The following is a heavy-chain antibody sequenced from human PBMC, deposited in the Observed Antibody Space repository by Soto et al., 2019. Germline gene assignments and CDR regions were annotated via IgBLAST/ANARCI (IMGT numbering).Heavy chain of an antibody. Sequence: PSETLSLTCTVSGSSISSSGYYWGWIRQSPGKGLEWVVSMYYSGSTYYNPSLRSRVTISVDTAKNNFSVKLSSVTVADTAVYYCARAYGDYDHFDSWGQGTLVTVSS. CDR2: MYYSGST. CDR1: GSSISSSGYY. CDR3: ARAYGDYDHFDS. V-gene: IGHV4-39*07. J-gene: IGHJ4*02. D-gene: IGHD4-17*01.